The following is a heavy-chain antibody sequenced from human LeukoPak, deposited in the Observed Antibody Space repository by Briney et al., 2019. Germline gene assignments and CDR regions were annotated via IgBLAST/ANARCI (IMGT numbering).Heavy chain of an antibody. Sequence: GGSLRLSCAASGFIVSSNYMNWVRQAPGKGLEWVSVIYSGGSTYYADSVKGRFTISRDNSKNTLYLQMNSLRAEDTAVYYCARGFGPNAFDIWGQGTMVTVSS. V-gene: IGHV3-66*01. J-gene: IGHJ3*02. CDR2: IYSGGST. D-gene: IGHD3-3*01. CDR3: ARGFGPNAFDI. CDR1: GFIVSSNY.